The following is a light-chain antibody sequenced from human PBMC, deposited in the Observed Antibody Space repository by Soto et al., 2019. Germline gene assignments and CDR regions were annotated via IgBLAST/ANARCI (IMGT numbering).Light chain of an antibody. CDR1: SSDVGGHDY. V-gene: IGLV2-14*01. J-gene: IGLJ1*01. Sequence: LTQPASVSVSPGQSTTISCTGTSSDVGGHDYVSWYQQHPGKAPKLIIYEVRNRPSGVSNRFSGSKSGNTASLTIPGLQAEDEADYYCSSYSSTTLVFGTGTKVTVL. CDR2: EVR. CDR3: SSYSSTTLV.